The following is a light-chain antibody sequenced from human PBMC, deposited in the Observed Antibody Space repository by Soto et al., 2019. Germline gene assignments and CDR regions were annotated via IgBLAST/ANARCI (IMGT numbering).Light chain of an antibody. V-gene: IGLV2-14*01. Sequence: QSVLAQPASVSGSPGQTISISCTGTSSDVGGYNAVSWYQHHPGKAPKLIIYEVTHRPAGVPGRFSASKSGNTVSLTITGLQAEDEADYYCNSFRVNRLYVFGTGTKVTVL. CDR1: SSDVGGYNA. CDR2: EVT. J-gene: IGLJ1*01. CDR3: NSFRVNRLYV.